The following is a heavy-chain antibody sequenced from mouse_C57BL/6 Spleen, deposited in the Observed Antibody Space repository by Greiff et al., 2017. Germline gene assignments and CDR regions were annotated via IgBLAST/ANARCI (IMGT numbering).Heavy chain of an antibody. D-gene: IGHD3-2*02. Sequence: EVHLVESGPELVKPGASVKISCKASGYSFTGYYMNWVKQSPEKSLEWIGEINPSTGGTTYNQKFKAKATLTVDKSSSTAYMQLKSLTSEDSAVYYCARWGTAQAWFAYWGQGTLVTVSA. J-gene: IGHJ3*01. CDR3: ARWGTAQAWFAY. V-gene: IGHV1-42*01. CDR1: GYSFTGYY. CDR2: INPSTGGT.